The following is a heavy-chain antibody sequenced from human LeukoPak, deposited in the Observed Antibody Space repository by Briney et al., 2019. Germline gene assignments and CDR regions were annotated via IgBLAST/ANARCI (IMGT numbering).Heavy chain of an antibody. CDR2: ISSNGGST. V-gene: IGHV3-64D*09. CDR1: GFTFSSYT. CDR3: VKDVSSSSEF. D-gene: IGHD6-6*01. J-gene: IGHJ4*02. Sequence: GGSLRLSCSASGFTFSSYTMHWVRQAPGKGLEYVSGISSNGGSTYYADSVKGRFTISRDNSKNTLYLQMSSLRAEDTALYYCVKDVSSSSEFWGQGSLVTVSS.